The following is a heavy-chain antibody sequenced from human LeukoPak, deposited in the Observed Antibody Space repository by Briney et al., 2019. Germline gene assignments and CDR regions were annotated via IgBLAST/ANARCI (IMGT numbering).Heavy chain of an antibody. Sequence: SETLSLTCAVYGGSFSGYYWSWIRQPPGKGLEWIGEINHSGSTNYNPSLKSRVTISVDTSKNQFSLKLSSVTAADTAVYYCARDYSRPRIAVAGWGYYFDYWGQGTLVTVSS. CDR2: INHSGST. CDR1: GGSFSGYY. V-gene: IGHV4-34*01. J-gene: IGHJ4*02. CDR3: ARDYSRPRIAVAGWGYYFDY. D-gene: IGHD6-19*01.